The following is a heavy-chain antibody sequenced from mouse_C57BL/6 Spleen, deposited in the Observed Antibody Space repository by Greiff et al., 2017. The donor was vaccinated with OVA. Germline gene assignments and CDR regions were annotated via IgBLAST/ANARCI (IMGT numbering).Heavy chain of an antibody. V-gene: IGHV2-2*01. D-gene: IGHD3-1*01. CDR2: IWSGGST. CDR3: ARGGLTLFAY. J-gene: IGHJ3*01. Sequence: VQLQQSGPGLVQPSQSLSITCTVSGFSLTSYGVHWVRQSPGKGLEWLGVIWSGGSTDYNAAFISSLSISKDNSKSQVFFKMNSLQADDTAIYYCARGGLTLFAYWGQGTLVTVSA. CDR1: GFSLTSYG.